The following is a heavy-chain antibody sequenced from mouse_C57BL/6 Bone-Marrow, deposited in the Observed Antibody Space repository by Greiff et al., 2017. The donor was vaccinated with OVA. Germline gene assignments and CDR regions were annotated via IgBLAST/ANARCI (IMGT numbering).Heavy chain of an antibody. CDR2: IRNKANGYTT. CDR1: GFTFTDYY. J-gene: IGHJ4*01. V-gene: IGHV7-3*01. CDR3: ARSHYYGSSYAMDY. D-gene: IGHD1-1*01. Sequence: EVKLMESGGGLVQPGGSLSLSCAASGFTFTDYYMSWVRQPPGKALKWLGFIRNKANGYTTEYSASVKGRFTISRDNSQSILYLQMNALRAEDSAIYYCARSHYYGSSYAMDYWGQGTSVTVSS.